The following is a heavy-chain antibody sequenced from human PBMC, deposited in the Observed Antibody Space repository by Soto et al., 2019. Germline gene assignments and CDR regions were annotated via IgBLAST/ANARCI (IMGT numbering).Heavy chain of an antibody. D-gene: IGHD5-18*01. V-gene: IGHV3-15*01. CDR3: TTLWQLWLSDYYSGMDV. Sequence: EVQLVESGGGLVKPGGSLRLSCAASGFTFSNAWMSWVRQAPGKGLEWVGRIKSKTDGGTTDYAAPVKGRFTISRDDSKNTLYLQMNSLKTEDTAVYYCTTLWQLWLSDYYSGMDVWGQGTTVTVSS. J-gene: IGHJ6*02. CDR2: IKSKTDGGTT. CDR1: GFTFSNAW.